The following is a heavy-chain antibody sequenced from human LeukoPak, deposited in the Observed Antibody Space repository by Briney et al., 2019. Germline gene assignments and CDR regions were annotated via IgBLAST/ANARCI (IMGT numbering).Heavy chain of an antibody. J-gene: IGHJ4*02. D-gene: IGHD6-19*01. CDR2: IYYSGST. CDR1: GGSISSYY. Sequence: SETLSLTCTVSGGSISSYYWSWIRQPPGKGLEWIGYIYYSGSTNYNPSLKSRVTISVDTSKNQFSLKLSSVTAADTAVYYCARTLLPYSSGWYYFDYWGQGTLVTVSS. V-gene: IGHV4-59*01. CDR3: ARTLLPYSSGWYYFDY.